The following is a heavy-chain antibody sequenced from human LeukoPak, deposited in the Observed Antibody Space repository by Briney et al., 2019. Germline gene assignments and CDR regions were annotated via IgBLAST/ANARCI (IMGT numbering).Heavy chain of an antibody. CDR1: EYTFTSYD. J-gene: IGHJ3*02. CDR2: MNPNSGNT. Sequence: ASVKVSCKASEYTFTSYDINWVRQVTGQGLEWMGWMNPNSGNTGYAQSFQGRVTMNRNTSISTAYMELSSLRSEDTAVYYCARTFRVGATTTRAFDIWGQGTMVTVSS. V-gene: IGHV1-8*01. CDR3: ARTFRVGATTTRAFDI. D-gene: IGHD1-26*01.